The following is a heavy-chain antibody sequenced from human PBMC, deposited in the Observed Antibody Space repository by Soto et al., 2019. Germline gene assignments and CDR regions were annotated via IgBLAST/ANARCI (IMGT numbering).Heavy chain of an antibody. CDR3: VRLGAIPCYPDN. CDR2: IVPIIDTS. V-gene: IGHV1-69*12. Sequence: QVQLVQSGAEVRQPASSVKVSCKTSGGTFSSYAISWVRQAPGQGLEWMGGIVPIIDTSTYAQKFQGRVTITAYESTSTVYMELSSLRSDDTAVRYSVRLGAIPCYPDNWGQGVLVTVS. D-gene: IGHD2-15*01. J-gene: IGHJ1*01. CDR1: GGTFSSYA.